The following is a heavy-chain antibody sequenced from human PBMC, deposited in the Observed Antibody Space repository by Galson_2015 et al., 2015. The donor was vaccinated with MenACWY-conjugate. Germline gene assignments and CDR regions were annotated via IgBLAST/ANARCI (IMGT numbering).Heavy chain of an antibody. V-gene: IGHV3-33*01. Sequence: SLRLSCAASGFRFSAYAMHWVRQAPGKGLEWVAVIWYDGSQRYYADSAKGRFTISRDNSKNTAHLQMNSLRAEDTAMYYCFAINSGIDYWGRGALVTVSS. CDR2: IWYDGSQR. CDR3: FAINSGIDY. J-gene: IGHJ4*02. D-gene: IGHD1-26*01. CDR1: GFRFSAYA.